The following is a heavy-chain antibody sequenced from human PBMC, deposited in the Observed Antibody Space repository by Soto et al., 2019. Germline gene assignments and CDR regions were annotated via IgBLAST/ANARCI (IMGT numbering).Heavy chain of an antibody. Sequence: QPGVSLRLSFAASGFTFSSYGMHWVRQAPGKGLEWVAVISYDGSNKYYADSVKGRFTISRDNSKNTLYLQMNSLRAEDTAVYYCAKIPSGQQLGELFGYWGQGTLVTVSS. CDR3: AKIPSGQQLGELFGY. V-gene: IGHV3-30*18. D-gene: IGHD6-13*01. CDR1: GFTFSSYG. CDR2: ISYDGSNK. J-gene: IGHJ4*02.